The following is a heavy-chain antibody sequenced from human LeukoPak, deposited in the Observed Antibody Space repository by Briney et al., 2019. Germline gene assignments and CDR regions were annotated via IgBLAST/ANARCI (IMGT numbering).Heavy chain of an antibody. CDR3: ARSTVTTSGWFDP. CDR2: IIPIFGIA. D-gene: IGHD4-17*01. Sequence: GASVKVSCKASGGIFSSYAISWVRQAPGQGLEWMGRIIPIFGIANYAQKFQGRVTITADKSTSTAYMELSSLRSEDTAVYYCARSTVTTSGWFDPWGQGTLVTVSS. J-gene: IGHJ5*02. CDR1: GGIFSSYA. V-gene: IGHV1-69*04.